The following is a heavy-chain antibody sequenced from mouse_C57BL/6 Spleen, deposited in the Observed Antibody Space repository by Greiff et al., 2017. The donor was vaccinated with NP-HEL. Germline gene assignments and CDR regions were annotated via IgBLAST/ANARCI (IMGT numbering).Heavy chain of an antibody. CDR2: ISSGGSYT. CDR3: ARGDVYGMGDY. V-gene: IGHV5-6*01. Sequence: EVQRVESGGDLVKPGGSLKLSCAASGFTFSSYGMSWVCQTPDKRLEWVATISSGGSYTYYPDSVKGRFTISRDNAKNTLDLKMSILKSEDTAMYYCARGDVYGMGDYWGQGTSVTVSS. J-gene: IGHJ4*01. D-gene: IGHD2-1*01. CDR1: GFTFSSYG.